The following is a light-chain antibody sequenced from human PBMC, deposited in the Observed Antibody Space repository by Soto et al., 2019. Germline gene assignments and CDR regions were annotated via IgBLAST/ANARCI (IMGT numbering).Light chain of an antibody. CDR3: MQGKSWPPT. Sequence: DVVMTQSPLSLPVTLGQPASISCRSSQSIVYSDGNAYLSWFQQRPGQSPRRLIYRTSNRDSGVPDRFSGSGSGTDFTLTINRVEAEDVGVYYCMQGKSWPPTFGRGTKVEIK. CDR2: RTS. V-gene: IGKV2-30*01. CDR1: QSIVYSDGNAY. J-gene: IGKJ1*01.